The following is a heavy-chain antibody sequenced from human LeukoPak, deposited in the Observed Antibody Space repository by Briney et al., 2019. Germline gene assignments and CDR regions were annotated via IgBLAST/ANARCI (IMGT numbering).Heavy chain of an antibody. CDR2: IYTSGST. CDR1: GGSISSYY. J-gene: IGHJ4*02. CDR3: ARGVTTEIDY. Sequence: SETLSLTCTVSGGSISSYYWSWIRQPPGKGLEWIGYIYTSGSTNYNPSLKSRVTMSVDTSKNQFSLKLSSVTAADTAVYYCARGVTTEIDYWGQGTLVTVSS. V-gene: IGHV4-4*08. D-gene: IGHD4-17*01.